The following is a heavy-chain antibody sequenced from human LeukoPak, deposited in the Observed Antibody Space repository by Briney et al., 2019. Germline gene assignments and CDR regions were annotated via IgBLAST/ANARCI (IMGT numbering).Heavy chain of an antibody. CDR2: VKYDGISE. CDR1: GFTFSSYG. D-gene: IGHD2-21*01. Sequence: GSLRLSCAASGFTFSSYGMHWVRQAPGKGLDWVAFVKYDGISEFYTDSVKGRFRISRDDSQSTVYLQMNSLKPEDTAVYYCARDNRHFVVVSGMTDHYMDVWGKGATVTISS. J-gene: IGHJ6*03. CDR3: ARDNRHFVVVSGMTDHYMDV. V-gene: IGHV3-30*02.